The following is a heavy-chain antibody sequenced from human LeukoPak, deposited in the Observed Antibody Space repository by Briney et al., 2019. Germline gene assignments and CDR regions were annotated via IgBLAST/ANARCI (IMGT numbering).Heavy chain of an antibody. CDR1: GFTFSNYW. CDR2: VDRWWNST. V-gene: IGHV3-74*01. Sequence: GGSLRLTCAASGFTFSNYWMHWVRQAPGKGLVWVSRVDRWWNSTSYADSVKGRFTISRDNAKNTLYLQMNSLRAEDTAVYYCAKYESKGAAAGESFDYWGKGTLVAVSS. J-gene: IGHJ4*02. D-gene: IGHD6-13*01. CDR3: AKYESKGAAAGESFDY.